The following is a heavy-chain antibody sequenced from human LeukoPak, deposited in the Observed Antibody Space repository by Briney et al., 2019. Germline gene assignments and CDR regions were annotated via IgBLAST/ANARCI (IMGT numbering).Heavy chain of an antibody. Sequence: SETLSLTCAVYGGSFSGYYWSWIRQPPGKGLEWIGYIYYSGSTNYNPSLKSRVTISVDTSKNQFSLKLSSVTAADTAVYYCARQGYYDSSGWTFDIWGQGTMVTVSS. CDR2: IYYSGST. V-gene: IGHV4-59*08. J-gene: IGHJ3*02. CDR1: GGSFSGYY. D-gene: IGHD3-22*01. CDR3: ARQGYYDSSGWTFDI.